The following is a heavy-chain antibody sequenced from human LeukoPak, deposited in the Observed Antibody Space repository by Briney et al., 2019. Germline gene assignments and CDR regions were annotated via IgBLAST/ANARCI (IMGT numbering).Heavy chain of an antibody. CDR1: GYTFTSYY. V-gene: IGHV1-46*01. J-gene: IGHJ6*02. CDR2: IIPIVDMT. CDR3: ASFYGSSTSHGMDV. D-gene: IGHD6-6*01. Sequence: ASVKVSCKASGYTFTSYYMHWVRQAPGQGLEWMGRIIPIVDMTNHAQKFQGRVTITADKFTSTAYMELSSLRSEDTAVYYCASFYGSSTSHGMDVWGQGTTVTVSS.